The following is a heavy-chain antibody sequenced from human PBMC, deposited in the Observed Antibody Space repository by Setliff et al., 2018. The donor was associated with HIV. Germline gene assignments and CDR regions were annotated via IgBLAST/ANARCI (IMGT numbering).Heavy chain of an antibody. Sequence: KPSETLFLTCAVSGGAIDDINWWNWVRQSPGKGLEWIGEIYHSGTTNYNPSLKSRVTISVDKSKNQFSLKLTSVTAADTAVYYCAGDQSIAARYLFDPWGQGTLVTVSS. V-gene: IGHV4-4*02. CDR2: IYHSGTT. D-gene: IGHD6-6*01. CDR1: GGAIDDINW. CDR3: AGDQSIAARYLFDP. J-gene: IGHJ5*02.